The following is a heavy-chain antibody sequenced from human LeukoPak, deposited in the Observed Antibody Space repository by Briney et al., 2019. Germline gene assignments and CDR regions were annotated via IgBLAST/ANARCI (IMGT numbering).Heavy chain of an antibody. CDR1: GFTFSSYS. D-gene: IGHD1-26*01. CDR2: ISSSSSYI. J-gene: IGHJ4*02. CDR3: ARVSGSTRTRIVDY. Sequence: GGSLRLSCAASGFTFSSYSMNWVRQAPGKGLEWVSSISSSSSYIYYADSVKGRFTISRDNAKNSLYLRMNSLRAEDTAVYYCARVSGSTRTRIVDYWGQGTLVTVSS. V-gene: IGHV3-21*01.